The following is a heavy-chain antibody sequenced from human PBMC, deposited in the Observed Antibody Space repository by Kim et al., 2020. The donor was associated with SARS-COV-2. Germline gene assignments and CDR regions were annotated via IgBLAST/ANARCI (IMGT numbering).Heavy chain of an antibody. D-gene: IGHD2-2*01. CDR1: GGSISSYY. CDR2: IYYSGST. V-gene: IGHV4-59*01. J-gene: IGHJ4*02. CDR3: ARAATFSIVPAAMLPGFFDY. Sequence: SETLSLTCTVSGGSISSYYWSWIRQPPGKGLEWIGYIYYSGSTNHNPSLKSRVTISVDTSKNQFSLKLSSVTAADTAVYYCARAATFSIVPAAMLPGFFDYWGQGTLVTVSS.